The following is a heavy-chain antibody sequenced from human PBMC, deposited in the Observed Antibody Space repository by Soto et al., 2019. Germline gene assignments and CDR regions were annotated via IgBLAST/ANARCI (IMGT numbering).Heavy chain of an antibody. Sequence: QLQLQESGPGLVKPSETLSLTCTVSGGSISSSSYYWGWIRQPPGKGLEWLGTMYYSGNTYYNPSLKSRVTISVDTSNNQFSLKLSSVTAADTAVYYCARHPLVTDTFDIWGQGTMVTVSS. V-gene: IGHV4-39*01. D-gene: IGHD2-21*02. CDR1: GGSISSSSYY. CDR2: MYYSGNT. CDR3: ARHPLVTDTFDI. J-gene: IGHJ3*02.